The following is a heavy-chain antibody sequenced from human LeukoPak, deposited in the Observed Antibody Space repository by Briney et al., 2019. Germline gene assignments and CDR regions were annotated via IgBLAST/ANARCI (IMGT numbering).Heavy chain of an antibody. CDR3: ARRAGAYSHPYDY. CDR1: GFTVSSDS. CDR2: IYSGGST. J-gene: IGHJ4*02. D-gene: IGHD4/OR15-4a*01. Sequence: GSLRLSCTVSGFTVSSDSMSWVRQAPGKGLEWVSFIYSGGSTHYSDSVKGRFTISRDNSKNTLYLQMNSLRAEDTAVYYCARRAGAYSHPYDYWGQGTLVTVSS. V-gene: IGHV3-53*01.